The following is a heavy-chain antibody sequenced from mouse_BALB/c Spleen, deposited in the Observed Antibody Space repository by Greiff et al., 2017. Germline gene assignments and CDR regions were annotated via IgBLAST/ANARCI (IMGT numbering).Heavy chain of an antibody. CDR3: ARGGLRVVASDY. CDR2: ISSGSSTI. J-gene: IGHJ4*01. V-gene: IGHV5-17*02. Sequence: EVQLVESGGGLVQPGGSRKLSCAASGFTFSSFGMHWVRQAPEKGLEWVAYISSGSSTIYYADTVKGRFTISRDNPKNTLFLQMTSLRSEDTAMYYCARGGLRVVASDYWGQGTSVTVSS. D-gene: IGHD1-1*01. CDR1: GFTFSSFG.